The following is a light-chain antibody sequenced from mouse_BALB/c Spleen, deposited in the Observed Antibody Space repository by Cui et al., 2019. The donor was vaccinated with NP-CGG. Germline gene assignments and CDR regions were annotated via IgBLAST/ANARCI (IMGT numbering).Light chain of an antibody. Sequence: QAVVTQEFEHTTSPGETVTVTCRSSTGAVTTRNYANWVQEKPDHLFTGLIGGTNNRAPGVPASFSGSLIGDKAALTITGAQTEDEAIYFCALWYSNHWVFGGGTKLTVL. CDR3: ALWYSNHWV. J-gene: IGLJ1*01. V-gene: IGLV1*01. CDR2: GTN. CDR1: TGAVTTRNY.